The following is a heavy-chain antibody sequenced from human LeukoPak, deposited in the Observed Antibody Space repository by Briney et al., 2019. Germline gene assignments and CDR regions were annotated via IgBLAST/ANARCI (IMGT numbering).Heavy chain of an antibody. J-gene: IGHJ4*02. CDR1: GFTFSSYV. CDR3: AKDVTYSSGWYYFDY. V-gene: IGHV3-23*01. D-gene: IGHD6-19*01. Sequence: GGSLRLSCAASGFTFSSYVMSWVRQAPGKGLEWVSAISGSGGSTYYADSVKGRFTISRDNSKNTLYLQMNSLRAEDTAVYYCAKDVTYSSGWYYFDYWGQGTLVTVSS. CDR2: ISGSGGST.